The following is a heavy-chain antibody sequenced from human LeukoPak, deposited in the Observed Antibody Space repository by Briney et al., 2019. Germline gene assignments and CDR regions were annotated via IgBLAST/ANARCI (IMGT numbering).Heavy chain of an antibody. CDR1: GGSISSYY. CDR2: IYYSGST. CDR3: ARACPRRNWFDP. J-gene: IGHJ5*02. D-gene: IGHD2-2*01. Sequence: SETLSLTCTVSGGSISSYYWSWIRQPPGKGLEWTGYIYYSGSTNYNPSLKSRVTISVDTSKNQFSLKLSSVTAADTAVYYCARACPRRNWFDPWGQGTLVTVSS. V-gene: IGHV4-59*01.